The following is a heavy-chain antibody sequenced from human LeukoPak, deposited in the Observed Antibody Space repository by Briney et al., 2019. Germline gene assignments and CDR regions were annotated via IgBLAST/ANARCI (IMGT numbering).Heavy chain of an antibody. Sequence: SQALSLTSTVSGGSISNYYWSWIRPPPGKGREWIGYIYYSGSTNYNPSLKSRVTISVDTSKNQFSLKLSSVTAADTAVYYCVRVRILTGAFDIWGQGTMVTVSS. D-gene: IGHD3-9*01. CDR1: GGSISNYY. CDR2: IYYSGST. CDR3: VRVRILTGAFDI. V-gene: IGHV4-59*01. J-gene: IGHJ3*02.